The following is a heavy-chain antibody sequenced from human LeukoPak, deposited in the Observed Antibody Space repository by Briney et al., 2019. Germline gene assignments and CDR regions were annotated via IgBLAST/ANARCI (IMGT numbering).Heavy chain of an antibody. Sequence: ASVKVSCKASGYTFTGYYMHWVRQAPGQGLEWMGWINPNSGGTNYAQKFQGRVTMTRDTSISTAYMELSRLRSDDTAAYYCARKTYYYYYYMDVWGKGTTVTVSS. CDR1: GYTFTGYY. CDR3: ARKTYYYYYYMDV. V-gene: IGHV1-2*02. J-gene: IGHJ6*03. CDR2: INPNSGGT.